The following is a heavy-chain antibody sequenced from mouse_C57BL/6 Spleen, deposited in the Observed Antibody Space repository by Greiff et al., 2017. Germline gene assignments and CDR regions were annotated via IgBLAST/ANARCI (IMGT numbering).Heavy chain of an antibody. V-gene: IGHV3-6*01. CDR3: ARNNWDAFAY. CDR1: GYSITSGYY. CDR2: ISYDGSN. D-gene: IGHD4-1*01. J-gene: IGHJ3*01. Sequence: EVQLQQSGPGLVKPSQSLSPTCSVTGYSITSGYYWNWIRQFPGNKLEWMGYISYDGSNNYNPSLKNRISITRDTSKNQFFLKLNSVTTEDTATYYCARNNWDAFAYWGQGTLVTVSA.